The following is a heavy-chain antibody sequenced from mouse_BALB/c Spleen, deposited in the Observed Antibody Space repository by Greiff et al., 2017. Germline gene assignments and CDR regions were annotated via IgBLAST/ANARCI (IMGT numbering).Heavy chain of an antibody. Sequence: EVKLQESGPGLVKPSQSLSLTCTVTGYSITSDYAWNWIRQFPGNKLEWMGYISYSGSTSYNPSLKSRISITRDTSKNQFFLQLNSVTTEDTATYYCARAYVYYAMDYWGQGTSVTVSS. CDR2: ISYSGST. V-gene: IGHV3-2*02. J-gene: IGHJ4*01. CDR1: GYSITSDYA. D-gene: IGHD6-5*01. CDR3: ARAYVYYAMDY.